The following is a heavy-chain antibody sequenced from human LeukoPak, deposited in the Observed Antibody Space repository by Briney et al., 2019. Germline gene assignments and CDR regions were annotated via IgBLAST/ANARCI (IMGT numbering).Heavy chain of an antibody. CDR1: GYTFTGHY. CDR2: INPNSGGT. CDR3: ARDAEM. Sequence: ASVKVFCKASGYTFTGHYIYWVRQAPGQGLEWVGRINPNSGGTNYAQRSQGRVTMTRDTSISTAYMELHRLTSDDTAVYYCARDAEMWGQGTMVTVSP. V-gene: IGHV1-2*02. J-gene: IGHJ3*01. D-gene: IGHD5-24*01.